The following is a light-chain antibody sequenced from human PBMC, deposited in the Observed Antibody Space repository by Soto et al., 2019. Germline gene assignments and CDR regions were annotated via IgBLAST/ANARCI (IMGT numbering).Light chain of an antibody. CDR1: QSVSSN. V-gene: IGKV3-15*01. Sequence: EIVMTQSPATLSVSPGERATLSCRASQSVSSNLAWYQQKPGQAPRLLIYGASTRATGIPVTFSASRSGTDFTLTISSLQSEDFAVYYCYQYNNWSPYTFGQGTKLEIK. J-gene: IGKJ2*01. CDR2: GAS. CDR3: YQYNNWSPYT.